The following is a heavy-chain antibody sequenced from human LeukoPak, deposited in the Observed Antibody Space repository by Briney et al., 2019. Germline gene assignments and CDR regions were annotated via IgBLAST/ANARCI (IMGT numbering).Heavy chain of an antibody. D-gene: IGHD3-9*01. Sequence: YPGGSLRLSCAASGFTFSSYSMNWARQAPGKGLEWVSYISSSSSTIYYADSVKGRFTISRDNAKNSLYLQMNSLRAEDTAVYYCARVFIRYFDWPLYYYYYGMDVWGQGTLVTVSS. CDR3: ARVFIRYFDWPLYYYYYGMDV. CDR2: ISSSSSTI. CDR1: GFTFSSYS. J-gene: IGHJ6*02. V-gene: IGHV3-48*04.